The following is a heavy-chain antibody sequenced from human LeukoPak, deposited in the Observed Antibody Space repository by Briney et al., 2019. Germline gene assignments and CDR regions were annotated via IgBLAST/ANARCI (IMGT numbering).Heavy chain of an antibody. V-gene: IGHV1-2*02. J-gene: IGHJ5*02. CDR2: INPNSGGT. CDR1: GYTFTSYD. D-gene: IGHD3-16*01. CDR3: ARVGIWGPFDP. Sequence: GASVTVSFKASGYTFTSYDINWVRQATGQGLEWMGWINPNSGGTNYAQKFQGRVTITRDTSISTAYMELSRLRSDDTAVYYCARVGIWGPFDPWGQGTLVTVSS.